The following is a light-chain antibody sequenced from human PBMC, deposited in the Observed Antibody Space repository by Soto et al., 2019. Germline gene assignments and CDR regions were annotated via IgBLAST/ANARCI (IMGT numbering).Light chain of an antibody. Sequence: EIVLTQSPATLSLSPGERATLSCRASQSVSSYLAWYQQKPGQAPRLLIYDASNRATGIPARFSGSGSGTDFPLTISSLEHEDFAVYYCQQRSNWHPWTFGQGTKVEIK. CDR3: QQRSNWHPWT. V-gene: IGKV3-11*01. CDR1: QSVSSY. CDR2: DAS. J-gene: IGKJ1*01.